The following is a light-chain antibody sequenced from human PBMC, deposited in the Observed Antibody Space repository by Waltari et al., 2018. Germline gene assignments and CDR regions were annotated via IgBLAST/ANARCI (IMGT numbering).Light chain of an antibody. CDR1: QEIRSS. CDR3: QQYYTTPMT. V-gene: IGKV1-NL1*01. J-gene: IGKJ4*01. CDR2: DGS. Sequence: IQMTQSPSSLSASVGDRVTITCRASQEIRSSLAWYQQKSGKAPKLLVYDGSRVKSGVPPRFSGSGSGTYYSLTISSLQPEDSATYYCQQYYTTPMTFGGATKEEIE.